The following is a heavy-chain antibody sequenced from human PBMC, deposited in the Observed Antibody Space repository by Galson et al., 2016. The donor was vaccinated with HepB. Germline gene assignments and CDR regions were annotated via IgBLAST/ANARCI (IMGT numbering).Heavy chain of an antibody. CDR3: ARESRSTWNYLDS. CDR2: MEYIGNT. Sequence: TLSLTCTVSGGSVSSDGYYWNWVRQAPGKGLEWMANMEYIGNTNFNPSLKSRITISVDTSKNQFSLKLTSVTAADTAVYFCARESRSTWNYLDSWGQGTLVTVSS. CDR1: GGSVSSDGYY. D-gene: IGHD1-26*01. J-gene: IGHJ4*02. V-gene: IGHV4-61*08.